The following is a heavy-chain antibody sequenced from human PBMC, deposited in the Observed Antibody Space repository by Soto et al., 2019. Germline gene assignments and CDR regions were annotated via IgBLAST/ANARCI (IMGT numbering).Heavy chain of an antibody. CDR3: ARRLYYDSSGFEGGGMDV. J-gene: IGHJ6*02. D-gene: IGHD3-22*01. V-gene: IGHV4-39*01. CDR1: GGSISSISYY. CDR2: IYYSGST. Sequence: PSETLSLTCTVSGGSISSISYYWGWIRQPPGKGLEWIGSIYYSGSTYYNPSLKSRVTISVDTSKNQFSLKLSSVTAADTAVYYCARRLYYDSSGFEGGGMDVWGQGTTVT.